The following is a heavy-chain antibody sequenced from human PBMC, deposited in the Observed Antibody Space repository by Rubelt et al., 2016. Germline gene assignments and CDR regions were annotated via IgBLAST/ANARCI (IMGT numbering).Heavy chain of an antibody. CDR2: ISSSSSYI. CDR3: AKGHSNLDY. CDR1: GFTFSHYA. Sequence: VQPGRSLRLSCAASGFTFSHYAMHWVRQAPGKGLEWVSSISSSSSYIYYADSVKGRFTISRDNAKNSLYLQMNSLRAEDTAVYYCAKGHSNLDYWGQGTLVTVSS. J-gene: IGHJ4*02. V-gene: IGHV3-21*01. D-gene: IGHD6-13*01.